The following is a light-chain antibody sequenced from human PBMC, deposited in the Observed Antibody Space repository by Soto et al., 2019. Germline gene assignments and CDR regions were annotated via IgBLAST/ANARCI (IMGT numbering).Light chain of an antibody. V-gene: IGLV1-47*01. CDR3: AAWYESLSGSL. Sequence: QSVLTQPPSASGTPGQRVTISCSGSSSNIGSNYVYWYQQLPGTAPKLRIYRNNQRPSGVPDRFSGSKSGTSASLAISGLRSEDEADYYCAAWYESLSGSLFGGGNKLTVL. CDR2: RNN. J-gene: IGLJ2*01. CDR1: SSNIGSNY.